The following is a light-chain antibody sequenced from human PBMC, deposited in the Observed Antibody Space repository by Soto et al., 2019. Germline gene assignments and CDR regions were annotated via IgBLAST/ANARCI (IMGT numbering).Light chain of an antibody. V-gene: IGLV1-51*01. CDR3: SSFTGSDNP. J-gene: IGLJ2*01. CDR1: SSNIGRNS. CDR2: EVS. Sequence: QSVLTQPPSVSAAPGQKVSISCSGSSSNIGRNSVCWYQQFPGTAPKLLIYEVSQRPSGVPDRFSGSKSGNTASLTVSGLQLEDEADYYCSSFTGSDNPFGGGTKLTVL.